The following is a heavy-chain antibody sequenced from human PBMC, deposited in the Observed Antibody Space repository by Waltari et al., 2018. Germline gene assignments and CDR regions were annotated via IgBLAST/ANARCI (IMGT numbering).Heavy chain of an antibody. CDR3: ARGPYDFWGAPSPGYYMDV. Sequence: QVQLVQSGAEVKKPGASVKVSCKASGYTFTSYYMHWVRQAPGQGLEWMGIINPSGGSTSYAQKFQGRVTMTRDTSTSTVYMELSSLRSEDTAVYYCARGPYDFWGAPSPGYYMDVWGKGTTVTISS. D-gene: IGHD3-3*01. V-gene: IGHV1-46*01. CDR2: INPSGGST. CDR1: GYTFTSYY. J-gene: IGHJ6*03.